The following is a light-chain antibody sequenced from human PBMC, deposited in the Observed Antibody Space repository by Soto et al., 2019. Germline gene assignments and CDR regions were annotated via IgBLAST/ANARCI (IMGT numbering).Light chain of an antibody. CDR1: QSISSY. J-gene: IGKJ4*01. CDR2: AAS. V-gene: IGKV1-39*01. Sequence: DIQVTQTPSSLSASVGDRVTITCRASQSISSYLNWYQQKPGKAPNLLIYAASSLQSGVPSRFSGSGSGTDFTLTISSLQPEDFATYYCQQSYSTPPAFGGGTKVDIK. CDR3: QQSYSTPPA.